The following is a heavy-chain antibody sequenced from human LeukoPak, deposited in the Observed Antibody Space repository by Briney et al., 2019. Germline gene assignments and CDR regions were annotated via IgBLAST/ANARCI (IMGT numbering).Heavy chain of an antibody. CDR1: GYTFTSYG. V-gene: IGHV1-18*01. Sequence: ASVKVSCKASGYTFTSYGISWVRQAPGQGLEWMGWISAYNGNTNYAQKLQGRVTMTTGTSTSTAYMELRSLRSDDTAVYYCARVFDFWSGYYQPPYYYGMDVWGQGTTVTVSS. CDR3: ARVFDFWSGYYQPPYYYGMDV. J-gene: IGHJ6*02. D-gene: IGHD3-3*01. CDR2: ISAYNGNT.